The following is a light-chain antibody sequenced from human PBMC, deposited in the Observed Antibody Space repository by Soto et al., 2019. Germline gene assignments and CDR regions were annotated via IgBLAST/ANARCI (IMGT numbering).Light chain of an antibody. CDR3: QYYHDYCWT. Sequence: DIQLTQSHSTLSASVGDRVTITCRASQSITSWLAWYQQKPGKAPNLLIYKTSNLESGVPSRFSGSGSGTEFTLTISSLQPDDFATYYCQYYHDYCWTFGQGTKVEI. CDR1: QSITSW. J-gene: IGKJ1*01. CDR2: KTS. V-gene: IGKV1-5*03.